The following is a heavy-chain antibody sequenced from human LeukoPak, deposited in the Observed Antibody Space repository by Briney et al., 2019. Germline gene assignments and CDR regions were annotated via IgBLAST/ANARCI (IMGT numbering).Heavy chain of an antibody. CDR1: GYTFTGYY. Sequence: GASVKVSCKASGYTFTGYYMHWVRQAPGQGLEWMGWINPNSGGTNYAQKFQGRVTMTRDTSKNQFSLKLSSVTAADTAVYYCARDAYYYDSSGYSAFDYWGQGTLVTVSS. J-gene: IGHJ4*02. V-gene: IGHV1-2*02. CDR3: ARDAYYYDSSGYSAFDY. D-gene: IGHD3-22*01. CDR2: INPNSGGT.